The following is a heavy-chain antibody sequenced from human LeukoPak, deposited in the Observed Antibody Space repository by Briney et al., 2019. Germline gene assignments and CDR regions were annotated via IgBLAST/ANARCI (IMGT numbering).Heavy chain of an antibody. V-gene: IGHV3-66*01. D-gene: IGHD3-3*01. CDR1: GFTVSSNY. CDR3: AKDRTGYDFWSGPFDY. CDR2: IYSGGST. J-gene: IGHJ4*02. Sequence: GGSLRLSCAASGFTVSSNYMSWVRQAPGKGLEWVSVIYSGGSTYYADSVKGRFTISRDNSKNTLYLQMNSLRAEDTAVYYCAKDRTGYDFWSGPFDYWGQGTLVTVSS.